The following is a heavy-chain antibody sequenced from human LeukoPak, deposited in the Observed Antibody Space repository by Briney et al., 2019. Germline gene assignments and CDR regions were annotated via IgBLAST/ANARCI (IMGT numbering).Heavy chain of an antibody. CDR3: VKEAAAVGSRDFDY. V-gene: IGHV3-64D*09. CDR2: ISSNGGST. D-gene: IGHD6-13*01. Sequence: GGSLGLTCSASGFTFSSYAMHWVRQAPGKGLEYVSAISSNGGSTYYADLVKGRFTISRDNSKNTLYLQMSSLRAEDTAVYYCVKEAAAVGSRDFDYWGQGTLVTVSS. CDR1: GFTFSSYA. J-gene: IGHJ4*02.